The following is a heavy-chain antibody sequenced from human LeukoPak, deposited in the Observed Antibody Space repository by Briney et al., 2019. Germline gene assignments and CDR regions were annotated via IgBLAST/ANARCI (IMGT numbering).Heavy chain of an antibody. CDR1: GGSISSSSYY. V-gene: IGHV4-39*07. D-gene: IGHD5-18*01. CDR2: IYYSGST. CDR3: ARGSYEPKYYFDY. Sequence: SETLSLTCTVSGGSISSSSYYWGWIRQPPGKGLEWIGSIYYSGSTYYNPSLKSRVTISVDTSKNQFSLKLSSVTAADTAVYYCARGSYEPKYYFDYWGQGTLVTVSS. J-gene: IGHJ4*02.